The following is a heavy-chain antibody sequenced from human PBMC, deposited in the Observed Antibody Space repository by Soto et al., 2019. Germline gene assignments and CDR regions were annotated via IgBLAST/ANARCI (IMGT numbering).Heavy chain of an antibody. CDR1: GGSFIDYS. CDR3: ARVSDY. Sequence: QVLLQQWGAGRLKPSETLSLTCAVYGGSFIDYSWGWIRQSPGTGLEWIGEINHSGSATYNPSLKSRGTISVDTSKNQFPLKLYSVTAADAAVYYCARVSDYWSQGTLVTVSS. V-gene: IGHV4-34*01. CDR2: INHSGSA. J-gene: IGHJ4*02.